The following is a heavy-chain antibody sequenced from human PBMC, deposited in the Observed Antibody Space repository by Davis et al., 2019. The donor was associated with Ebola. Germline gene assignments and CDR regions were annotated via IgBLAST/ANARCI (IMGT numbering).Heavy chain of an antibody. D-gene: IGHD2-2*01. V-gene: IGHV1-2*04. J-gene: IGHJ6*03. CDR1: GYTFTSYG. CDR3: ARERLGYCSSTSCYGANYYYMDV. Sequence: ASVKVSCKASGYTFTSYGISWVRQAPGQGLEWMGWINPNSGGTNYAQKFQGWVTMTRDTSISTAYMELSRLRSDDTAVYYCARERLGYCSSTSCYGANYYYMDVWGKGTTVTVSS. CDR2: INPNSGGT.